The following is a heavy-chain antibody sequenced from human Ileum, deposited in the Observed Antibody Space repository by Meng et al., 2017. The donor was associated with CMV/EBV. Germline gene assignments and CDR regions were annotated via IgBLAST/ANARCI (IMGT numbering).Heavy chain of an antibody. CDR2: INCNSGGT. Sequence: VSGKASGYTFTGYYLHWVRQAPGQGLEWMGWINCNSGGTNYAQKFNGRVSMTRDTSISTAYMELSSLRSDDTAVYYCARELPDTADYWGQGTLVTVSS. CDR3: ARELPDTADY. J-gene: IGHJ4*02. CDR1: GYTFTGYY. D-gene: IGHD5-18*01. V-gene: IGHV1-2*02.